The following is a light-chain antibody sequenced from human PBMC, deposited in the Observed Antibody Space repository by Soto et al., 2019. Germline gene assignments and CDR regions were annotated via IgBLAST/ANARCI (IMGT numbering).Light chain of an antibody. CDR1: ISDVGGYNY. V-gene: IGLV2-14*01. CDR2: EVT. J-gene: IGLJ2*01. Sequence: QSALTQPAPVSGSPGQSITISCPGTISDVGGYNYVSWYQQYPGKAPKLMINEVTHRPSGVSNRFSGSKSGNTASLTISGLQAEDEADYDCSSYTTTGTVIFGGGTKLTVL. CDR3: SSYTTTGTVI.